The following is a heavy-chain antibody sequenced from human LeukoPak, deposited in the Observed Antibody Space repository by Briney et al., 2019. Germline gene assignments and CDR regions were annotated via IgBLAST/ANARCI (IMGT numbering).Heavy chain of an antibody. CDR3: AREIYDFWSGYSSHDAFDI. J-gene: IGHJ3*02. Sequence: GGSLRLSCAASGFTFSSYAMSWVRQAPGKGLEWVANIKQDGSEKYYVDSVKGRFTISRDNAKNSLYLQMNSLRAEDTAVYYCAREIYDFWSGYSSHDAFDIWGQGTMVTVSS. CDR1: GFTFSSYA. V-gene: IGHV3-7*01. CDR2: IKQDGSEK. D-gene: IGHD3-3*01.